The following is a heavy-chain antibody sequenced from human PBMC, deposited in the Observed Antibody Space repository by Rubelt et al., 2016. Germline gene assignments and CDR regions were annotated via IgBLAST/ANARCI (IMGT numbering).Heavy chain of an antibody. V-gene: IGHV3-74*01. Sequence: EVQVVESGGGLVQPGGSLRLSCAASGFTFSTYWMNWVRQAPGKGLVWVSRINTDGSTSYADSVKGRFTISRDNGKNTRHRQMNSLRAEDTAVYYCTTVDGDYAAYAFDVWGQGTMVTVSS. J-gene: IGHJ3*01. D-gene: IGHD4-17*01. CDR2: INTDGST. CDR3: TTVDGDYAAYAFDV. CDR1: GFTFSTYW.